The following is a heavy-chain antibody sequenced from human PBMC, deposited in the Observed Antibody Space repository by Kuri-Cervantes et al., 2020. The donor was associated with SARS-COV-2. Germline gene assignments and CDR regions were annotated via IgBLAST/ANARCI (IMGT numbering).Heavy chain of an antibody. CDR2: IYTSGGT. J-gene: IGHJ4*02. D-gene: IGHD5-24*01. V-gene: IGHV4-4*07. Sequence: GSLRLSCTVSGGSISSYYWSWIRQPAGKGLEWIGRIYTSGGTTYNPSLRGRVTISLGPSNNQVSLSLTSTPAADTAVYYCGKVSWLQLWRRYSDSWGQGTLVTDSS. CDR3: GKVSWLQLWRRYSDS. CDR1: GGSISSYY.